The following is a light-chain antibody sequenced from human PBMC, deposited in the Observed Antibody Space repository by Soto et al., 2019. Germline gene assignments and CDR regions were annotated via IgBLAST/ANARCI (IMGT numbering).Light chain of an antibody. CDR1: RSVTSNY. CDR3: QQYASSPFT. J-gene: IGKJ2*01. V-gene: IGKV3-20*01. Sequence: EIVLTQSPGTLSLSQGERATLSCRASRSVTSNYLGWYQQKPGQAPRLLIYGASSRATGIPDRFSGSGSGTDFTLTVSRLEPEDFALYYCQQYASSPFTFGQGTKLEI. CDR2: GAS.